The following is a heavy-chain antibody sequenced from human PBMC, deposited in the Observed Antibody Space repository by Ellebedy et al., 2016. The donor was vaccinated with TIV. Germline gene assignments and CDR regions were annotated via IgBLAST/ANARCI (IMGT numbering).Heavy chain of an antibody. D-gene: IGHD1-26*01. CDR3: VRSHRGSYETGDY. CDR2: INSDGSST. J-gene: IGHJ4*02. CDR1: GFSVGNNY. V-gene: IGHV3-74*01. Sequence: GESLKISCTASGFSVGNNYVSWVRQAPGKGLERVSRINSDGSSTAYADSVRGRFTVSRDNAKNTLHLEMNSLRAEDAAMYYCVRSHRGSYETGDYWGQGTLVTVSS.